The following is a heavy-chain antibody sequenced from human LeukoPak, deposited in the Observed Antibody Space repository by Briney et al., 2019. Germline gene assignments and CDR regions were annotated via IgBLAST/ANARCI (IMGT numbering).Heavy chain of an antibody. CDR1: GYTFTGYY. V-gene: IGHV1-2*02. Sequence: ASVKVSCKASGYTFTGYYMHWVRQAPGQGLEWMGWINPNSGGTNYAQKFQGRVTMTRDTSISTAYMELSRLRSDDTAVYYCARDIGATQSFFDYWGQGTLVTVSS. J-gene: IGHJ4*02. CDR2: INPNSGGT. CDR3: ARDIGATQSFFDY. D-gene: IGHD3-16*01.